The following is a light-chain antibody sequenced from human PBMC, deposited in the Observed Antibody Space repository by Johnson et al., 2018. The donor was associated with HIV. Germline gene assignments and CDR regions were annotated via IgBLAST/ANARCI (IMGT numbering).Light chain of an antibody. CDR1: SSNIGNNY. CDR3: GKWARSLGFFFV. V-gene: IGLV1-51*01. Sequence: QSVLTQPPSVSAAPGQKVTISCSGSSSNIGNNYVSWYQQLPGTAPKLLIYDNNKRPSGIPDRFSGSKSGTSATLGITGLQTGDEADYYCGKWARSLGFFFVFGTGTKVTAL. CDR2: DNN. J-gene: IGLJ1*01.